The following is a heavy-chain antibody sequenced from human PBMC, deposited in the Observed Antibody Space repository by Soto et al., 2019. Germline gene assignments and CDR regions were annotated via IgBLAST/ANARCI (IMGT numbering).Heavy chain of an antibody. V-gene: IGHV4-59*01. CDR2: IYYSGST. CDR3: ARIRRVNAHWYFVP. J-gene: IGHJ5*02. CDR1: GDAISSDY. D-gene: IGHD2-8*02. Sequence: QAQLQESGPGLVKPSETLALTCTVGGDAISSDYWTWIRQPPGKGLEWIGNIYYSGSTDYNPSLQCRVSPSVDTSRNQLSLSLTCVTAADTALYYCARIRRVNAHWYFVPWGQGALVTVSS.